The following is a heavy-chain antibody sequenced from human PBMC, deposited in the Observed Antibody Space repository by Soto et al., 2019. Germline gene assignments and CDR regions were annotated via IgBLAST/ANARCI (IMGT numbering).Heavy chain of an antibody. D-gene: IGHD2-15*01. CDR1: GFTFSTYS. V-gene: IGHV3-30-3*01. J-gene: IGHJ3*01. Sequence: QVQLVESGGGVVQPGRSLRVSCAASGFTFSTYSLHWVRQAPGKGLEWVAIMSYDGNNKYYADSVKGRFTVSRDISKSTVYLQMNSLRAEDTAVYFWARDKGGGFCSGGSCYNDAFDVWGRGTMVTVSS. CDR3: ARDKGGGFCSGGSCYNDAFDV. CDR2: MSYDGNNK.